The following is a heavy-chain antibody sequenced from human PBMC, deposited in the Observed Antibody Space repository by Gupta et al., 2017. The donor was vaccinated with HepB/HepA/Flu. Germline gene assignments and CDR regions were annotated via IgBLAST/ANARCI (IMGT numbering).Heavy chain of an antibody. CDR2: SSGSGGST. V-gene: IGHV3-23*01. J-gene: IGHJ4*02. CDR1: GFTFSSHA. CDR3: AKGVRFIYSGYDWALGY. D-gene: IGHD5-12*01. Sequence: EVQLLESGGGLVQPGGSLRLSCAASGFTFSSHAMSWVRQAPGKGLEWVSASSGSGGSTYYADSVKGRFTISRDNSKNTLYLQMNSLRAEDTAVYYCAKGVRFIYSGYDWALGYWGQGTLVTVSS.